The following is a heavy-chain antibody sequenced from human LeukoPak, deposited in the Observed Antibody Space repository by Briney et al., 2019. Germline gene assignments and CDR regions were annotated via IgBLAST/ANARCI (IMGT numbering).Heavy chain of an antibody. D-gene: IGHD6-19*01. CDR2: IDHSGST. V-gene: IGHV4-4*02. Sequence: PSETVSLTCAVSGGSISSSNWWSWVRQPPGKGLEWIGEIDHSGSTNYNPSLKSRVTISVDKSKNQFSLKLSSVTAADTAVYYCARDRSGWTPPYYYYMDVWGKGTTVTVSS. CDR1: GGSISSSNW. CDR3: ARDRSGWTPPYYYYMDV. J-gene: IGHJ6*03.